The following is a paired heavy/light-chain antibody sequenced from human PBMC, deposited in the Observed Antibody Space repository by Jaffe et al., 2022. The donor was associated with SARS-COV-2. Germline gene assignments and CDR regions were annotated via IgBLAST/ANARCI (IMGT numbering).Light chain of an antibody. CDR1: NIGSKS. V-gene: IGLV3-21*02. CDR2: DDK. CDR3: QVWDSSSDHGGCV. Sequence: SYVLTQPPSVSVAPGQTARITCGGNNIGSKSVHWYQQKPGQAPVLVVYDDKDRPSGIPERFSGSNSGNTATLTISRVEVGDEADYYCQVWDSSSDHGGCVFGGGTKVTV. J-gene: IGLJ3*02.
Heavy chain of an antibody. CDR1: GFTFSSYG. Sequence: QVQLVESGGGVVQPGRSLRLSCTASGFTFSSYGMHWVRQAPGKGLEWVALISHDESNKSYGDSVKGRFTISRDNSKNTLYLQMNSLRADDTAVYYCATDEVPPGPFDHWGQGTLVTVSS. D-gene: IGHD3-10*01. J-gene: IGHJ4*02. V-gene: IGHV3-30*03. CDR3: ATDEVPPGPFDH. CDR2: ISHDESNK.